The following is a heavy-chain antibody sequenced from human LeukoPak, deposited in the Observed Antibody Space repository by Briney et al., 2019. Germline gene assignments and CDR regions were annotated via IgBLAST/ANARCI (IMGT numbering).Heavy chain of an antibody. V-gene: IGHV4-30-4*01. CDR3: ARLPTYLQYSSSWDVDY. Sequence: SETLSLTCTVSGGSISSSSYYWSWIRQPPGKGLEWIGYIYYSGSTYYNPSLKSRVTISVDTSKNQFSLKLSSVTAADTAVYYCARLPTYLQYSSSWDVDYWGQGTLVTVSS. CDR1: GGSISSSSYY. CDR2: IYYSGST. J-gene: IGHJ4*02. D-gene: IGHD6-6*01.